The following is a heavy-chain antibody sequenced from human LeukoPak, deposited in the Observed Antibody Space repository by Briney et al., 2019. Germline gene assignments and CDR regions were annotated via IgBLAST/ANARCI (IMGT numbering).Heavy chain of an antibody. V-gene: IGHV4-31*03. CDR1: GGSISSGGYY. Sequence: SQTLSLTCTVSGGSISSGGYYWSWIRQHPGKGLEWIGYIYYSGSTYYNPSLKSRVTISVDTSKNQFFLKLSSVTAADTAVYYCAKGPEYSSSWYEGNWFDPWGQGTLVTVSS. J-gene: IGHJ5*02. D-gene: IGHD6-13*01. CDR3: AKGPEYSSSWYEGNWFDP. CDR2: IYYSGST.